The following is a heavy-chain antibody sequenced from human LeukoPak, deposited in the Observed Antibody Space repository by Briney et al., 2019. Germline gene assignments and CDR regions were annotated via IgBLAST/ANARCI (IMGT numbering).Heavy chain of an antibody. CDR2: FDPEDGET. CDR3: ATDLPSGQTTVTTMDYGMDV. D-gene: IGHD4-17*01. Sequence: ASVKVSCKVSGYTLTELSMHWVRQGPGKGLEWMGGFDPEDGETIYAQKFQGRVTMTEDTSTDTAYMELSSLRSEDTAVYYCATDLPSGQTTVTTMDYGMDVWGKGTTVTVSS. V-gene: IGHV1-24*01. CDR1: GYTLTELS. J-gene: IGHJ6*04.